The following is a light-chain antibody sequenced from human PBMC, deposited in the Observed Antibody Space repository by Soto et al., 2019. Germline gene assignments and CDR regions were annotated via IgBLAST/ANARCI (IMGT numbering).Light chain of an antibody. Sequence: EIVLTQSPGTLSLSPGERATLSCRASQSVTASYLAWYQQKPGQAPRLLIYGASTRATVIPDRFSGSGSGTYFILIISIVAPEDSVVYCYHYDGFSSYTFGQGTNLEIK. V-gene: IGKV3-20*01. CDR3: HYDGFSSYT. J-gene: IGKJ2*01. CDR2: GAS. CDR1: QSVTASY.